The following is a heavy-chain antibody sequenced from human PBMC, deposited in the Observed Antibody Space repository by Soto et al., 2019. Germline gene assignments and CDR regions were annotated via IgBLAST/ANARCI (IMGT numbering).Heavy chain of an antibody. CDR2: ISAYNGNT. CDR1: GYSFTSYG. V-gene: IGHV1-18*01. CDR3: ARDEGGYSYGPTMNWFDP. Sequence: QVQLVQSGAEVKKPGASVKVSCKASGYSFTSYGISWVRQAPGQGLEWMGWISAYNGNTNYAQKLQGRVTMTTDTSTSTAYMELRSLRSDDTAVYYCARDEGGYSYGPTMNWFDPWGQGTLVTVSS. J-gene: IGHJ5*02. D-gene: IGHD5-18*01.